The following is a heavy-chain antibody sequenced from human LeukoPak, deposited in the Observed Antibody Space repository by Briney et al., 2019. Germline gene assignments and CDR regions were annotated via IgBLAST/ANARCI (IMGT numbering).Heavy chain of an antibody. D-gene: IGHD2-15*01. CDR1: GFTFSSYG. J-gene: IGHJ3*02. CDR2: ISGSGGST. V-gene: IGHV3-23*01. CDR3: AKVSGDIVVVVADDAFDI. Sequence: PGGSLRLSCAASGFTFSSYGMSWVRQAPGKGLEWDSAISGSGGSTYYADSVKGRFTISRDNSKNTLYLQMNSLRAEDTAVYYCAKVSGDIVVVVADDAFDIWGQGTMVTVSS.